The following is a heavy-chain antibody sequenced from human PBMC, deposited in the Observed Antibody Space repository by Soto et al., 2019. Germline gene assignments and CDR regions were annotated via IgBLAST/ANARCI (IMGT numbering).Heavy chain of an antibody. V-gene: IGHV4-59*08. CDR1: GGSISSYY. Sequence: PSETLSLTCTVSGGSISSYYWIWIRQPPGKGLEWIGYIYYSGSTNYNPSLKSRVTISVDTSKNQFSLKLSSVTAADTAVYYCARALLWFGDDAFDIWGQGTMVTVSS. D-gene: IGHD3-10*01. CDR2: IYYSGST. J-gene: IGHJ3*02. CDR3: ARALLWFGDDAFDI.